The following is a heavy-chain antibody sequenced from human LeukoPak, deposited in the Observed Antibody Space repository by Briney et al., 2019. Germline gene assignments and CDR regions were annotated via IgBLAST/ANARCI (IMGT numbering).Heavy chain of an antibody. V-gene: IGHV3-33*01. CDR2: IWYDGSNK. CDR3: ARDRRLNFYDSNTGWFDP. J-gene: IGHJ5*02. Sequence: QPGRSLRLSCAASGFTFSSYGMHWVGQGPGNGLEGLAVIWYDGSNKFYADSVKGRFSISRDNSKNTLYLQVNSLRAEDTAVYYCARDRRLNFYDSNTGWFDPWGQGTLVTVSS. CDR1: GFTFSSYG. D-gene: IGHD3-22*01.